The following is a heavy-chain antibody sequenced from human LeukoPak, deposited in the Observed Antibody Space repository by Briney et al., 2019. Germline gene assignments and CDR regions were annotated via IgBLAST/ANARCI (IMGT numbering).Heavy chain of an antibody. D-gene: IGHD3-22*01. CDR1: GFTFSNHW. V-gene: IGHV3-74*01. CDR3: SRSAYYDGSGNYYDY. Sequence: GGPLRLSCAASGFTFSNHWMHWVRQAPGKGLMWVSRINRDGSRTDYADSVKGRFTISRDNAKNTLYLQMNGLRAEDTAVYYCSRSAYYDGSGNYYDYWGQGTLVTVSS. CDR2: INRDGSRT. J-gene: IGHJ4*02.